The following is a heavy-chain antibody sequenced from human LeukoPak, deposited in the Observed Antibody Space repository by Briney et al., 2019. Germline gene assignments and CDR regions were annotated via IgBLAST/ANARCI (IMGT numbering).Heavy chain of an antibody. D-gene: IGHD6-25*01. CDR1: GGSISSSSYY. J-gene: IGHJ4*02. Sequence: PSETLSLTCTVSGGSISSSSYYWGWIRQPPGQGLEWIGSIYYSGSTYYNSSLKSRVTISVDTSKNQFSLKLSSVTAADTAVYYCARRFPAHYFDYWGQGTLVSVSS. CDR3: ARRFPAHYFDY. CDR2: IYYSGST. V-gene: IGHV4-39*01.